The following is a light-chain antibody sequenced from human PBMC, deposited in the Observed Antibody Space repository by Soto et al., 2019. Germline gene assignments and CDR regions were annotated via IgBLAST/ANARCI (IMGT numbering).Light chain of an antibody. CDR1: SSDVGGYNY. Sequence: QSALTQPASVSGSPGQSITISYTGTSSDVGGYNYVSWYQQHPGKAPKLMIYGVSNRPSRVSNRFSGSKSGNTASLTISGLQAEDEADYYCSSYTSSSTLDVFGTGTKLTVL. J-gene: IGLJ1*01. V-gene: IGLV2-14*01. CDR3: SSYTSSSTLDV. CDR2: GVS.